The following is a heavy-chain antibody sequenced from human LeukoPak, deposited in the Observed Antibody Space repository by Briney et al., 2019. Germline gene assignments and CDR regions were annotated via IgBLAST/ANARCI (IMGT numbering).Heavy chain of an antibody. CDR1: GFTFSSYW. D-gene: IGHD3-16*01. CDR2: TNHNGNVN. CDR3: ARGGGLDV. Sequence: AGGSLRLSCAASGFTFSSYWMNWARQAQGKGLEWVASTNHNGNVNYYVDTVKGRFTISRDNAKNSLYLQMSNLRAEDTAVYFCARGGGLDVWGQGATVTVSS. V-gene: IGHV3-7*03. J-gene: IGHJ6*02.